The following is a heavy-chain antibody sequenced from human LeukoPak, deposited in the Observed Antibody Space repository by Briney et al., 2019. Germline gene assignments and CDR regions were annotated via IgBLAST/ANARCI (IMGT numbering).Heavy chain of an antibody. Sequence: GGSLRLSCAASGFTFSSYAMSWVRQAPGKGLEWVSAISGSGGSTYYADSVKGRFTTSRDNSKNTLYLQMNSLRAEDTAVYYCAKYGFGEFHFDYWGQGTLVTVSS. CDR2: ISGSGGST. J-gene: IGHJ4*02. CDR3: AKYGFGEFHFDY. CDR1: GFTFSSYA. V-gene: IGHV3-23*01. D-gene: IGHD3-10*01.